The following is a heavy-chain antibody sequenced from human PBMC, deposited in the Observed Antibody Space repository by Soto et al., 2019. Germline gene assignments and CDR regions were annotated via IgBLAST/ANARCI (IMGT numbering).Heavy chain of an antibody. CDR1: GFTFSSYA. CDR2: ISGSGDTT. V-gene: IGHV3-23*01. Sequence: GGSLRLSCAASGFTFSSYAMSWVRQAPGKGLDWVSSISGSGDTTYYADSVKGRFTISRDNSKNTLYLQMNSLRVEDTALYYCAKADYSYSWAPGDYWGQGTLVTVSS. J-gene: IGHJ4*02. CDR3: AKADYSYSWAPGDY. D-gene: IGHD6-13*01.